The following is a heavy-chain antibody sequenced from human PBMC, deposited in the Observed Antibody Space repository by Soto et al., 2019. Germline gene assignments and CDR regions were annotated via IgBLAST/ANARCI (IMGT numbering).Heavy chain of an antibody. Sequence: GGSLRLSCAASGFTFSDYYMSWIRQAPGKGLEWVSYISSSGSTIYYADSGKGRFTISRDNAKNSLYLQMNSLRAEDTAVYYCARDSTAGNYYYGMDVWGRGTTVTVSS. CDR1: GFTFSDYY. D-gene: IGHD6-19*01. V-gene: IGHV3-11*01. CDR3: ARDSTAGNYYYGMDV. CDR2: ISSSGSTI. J-gene: IGHJ6*02.